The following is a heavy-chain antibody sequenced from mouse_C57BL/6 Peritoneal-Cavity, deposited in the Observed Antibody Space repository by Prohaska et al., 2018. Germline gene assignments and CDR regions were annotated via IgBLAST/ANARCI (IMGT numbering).Heavy chain of an antibody. J-gene: IGHJ4*01. D-gene: IGHD1-1*01. CDR3: TRDYGSSLYAMDY. CDR2: IDPETGGT. CDR1: GYTFTDYE. Sequence: GAELVRPGASVTLSCKASGYTFTDYEMHWVQQTPVHGLEWIGAIDPETGGTAYNQKFKGKAILTADKSSSTAYMELRSLTSEDSAVYYCTRDYGSSLYAMDYWGQGTSVTVSS. V-gene: IGHV1-15*01.